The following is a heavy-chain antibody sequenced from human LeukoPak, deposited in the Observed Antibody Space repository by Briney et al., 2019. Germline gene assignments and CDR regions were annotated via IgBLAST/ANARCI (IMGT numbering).Heavy chain of an antibody. CDR1: GGSISSSSHY. Sequence: SETLSLTCTVSGGSISSSSHYWGWIRQPPGKGLEWIGSGSTYYNPSLKSQVTISVDTSKNHFSLKLSSVTAADTAVYYCARVRGCSGGRCYSSSWFDPWGQGSLVTVSS. CDR2: GST. J-gene: IGHJ5*02. CDR3: ARVRGCSGGRCYSSSWFDP. D-gene: IGHD2-15*01. V-gene: IGHV4-39*02.